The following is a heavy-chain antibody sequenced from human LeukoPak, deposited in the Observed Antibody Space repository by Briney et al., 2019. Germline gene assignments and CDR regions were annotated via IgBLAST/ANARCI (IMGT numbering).Heavy chain of an antibody. CDR3: AKDPTTYYDSSGYGRYNWFDP. Sequence: PGRSLRLSCAASGFTFSSYAMSWVRQPPGKGLEWVSAISGSGGSTYYAACVKGRFTISGDNSKNTQYLQMNSLRAEDTAVYYCAKDPTTYYDSSGYGRYNWFDPWGQETLVTVSS. D-gene: IGHD3-22*01. V-gene: IGHV3-23*01. J-gene: IGHJ5*02. CDR1: GFTFSSYA. CDR2: ISGSGGST.